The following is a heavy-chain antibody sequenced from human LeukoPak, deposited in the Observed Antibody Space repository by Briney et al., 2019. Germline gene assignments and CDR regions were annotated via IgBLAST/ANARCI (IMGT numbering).Heavy chain of an antibody. CDR2: IKQDGSEE. J-gene: IGHJ4*02. Sequence: GGSLRLSCAASGFTFDDYGMSWVRQAPGKGLEWVANIKQDGSEEYYVDSVKGRFTISRDNAKNSLYLQMNSLRAEDTALYYCARVRGGLVPTAMGLDYWGQGTLVTVSS. CDR1: GFTFDDYG. V-gene: IGHV3-7*01. CDR3: ARVRGGLVPTAMGLDY. D-gene: IGHD2-2*01.